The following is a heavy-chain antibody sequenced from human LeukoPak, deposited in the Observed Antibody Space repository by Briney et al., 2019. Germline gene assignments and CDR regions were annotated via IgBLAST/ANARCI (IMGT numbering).Heavy chain of an antibody. D-gene: IGHD2-2*02. Sequence: PGGSLRLSCAASGFTFTTYGMHWVRQAPGKGLEWVPYISSSSSTIYYADSVKGRFTISRDNAKNSLYLQMNSLRAEDTAVYFCARDRATGREDNQYCSSTSCYTGDAFDIWGQGTMVTVSS. V-gene: IGHV3-48*01. CDR3: ARDRATGREDNQYCSSTSCYTGDAFDI. CDR1: GFTFTTYG. CDR2: ISSSSSTI. J-gene: IGHJ3*02.